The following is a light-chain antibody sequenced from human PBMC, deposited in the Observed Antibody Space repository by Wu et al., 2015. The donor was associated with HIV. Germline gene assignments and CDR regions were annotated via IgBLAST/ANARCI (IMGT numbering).Light chain of an antibody. CDR2: GAT. V-gene: IGKV3-20*01. CDR3: QQHRNWPLT. Sequence: EVVLTQSPGTLSLSPGERATLSCRSSQTVTSGYLAWYQQKPGQAPRLLIYGATSRAIDTPDRSSGDGSEKDFTLTISRVEPEDSAIYYCQQHRNWPLTFGQGTRLDIK. CDR1: QTVTSGY. J-gene: IGKJ5*01.